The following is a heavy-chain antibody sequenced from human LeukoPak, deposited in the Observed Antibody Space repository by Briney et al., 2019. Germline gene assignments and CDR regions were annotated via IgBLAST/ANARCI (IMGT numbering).Heavy chain of an antibody. Sequence: HSGGSLRLSCAASGFTFSSYAMSWVRQAPGRGLEWVSAISGSGGSTYYADSVKGRFTISRDNSKNTLYLQMNSLRAEDTAVYYCAKQDIFYYYYMDVWGKGTTVTISS. D-gene: IGHD3-3*02. CDR2: ISGSGGST. CDR1: GFTFSSYA. CDR3: AKQDIFYYYYMDV. V-gene: IGHV3-23*01. J-gene: IGHJ6*03.